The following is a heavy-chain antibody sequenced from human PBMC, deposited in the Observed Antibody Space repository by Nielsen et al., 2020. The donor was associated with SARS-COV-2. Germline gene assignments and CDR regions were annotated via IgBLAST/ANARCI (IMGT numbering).Heavy chain of an antibody. CDR1: GFTFSNYA. J-gene: IGHJ4*02. CDR3: AKDSSGYSHY. V-gene: IGHV3-30*02. CDR2: IRYDGSDK. Sequence: GGSLRLSCAASGFTFSNYAMHWVRQAPGKGLEWVALIRYDGSDKYYAEFVKGRFTISRDNSKNTLYLQMDSLRAEDTAVYYCAKDSSGYSHYWGQGTRVTVSS. D-gene: IGHD3-22*01.